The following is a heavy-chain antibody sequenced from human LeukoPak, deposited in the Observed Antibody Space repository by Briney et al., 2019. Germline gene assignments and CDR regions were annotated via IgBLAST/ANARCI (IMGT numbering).Heavy chain of an antibody. V-gene: IGHV3-7*01. J-gene: IGHJ4*02. CDR1: GFTFDDFY. D-gene: IGHD6-19*01. CDR3: AGAALAGTGGSSDIYFDF. CDR2: LKQDGTVT. Sequence: GGSLRLSCAASGFTFDDFYMNWLRQAPGKGLEWVANLKQDGTVTYYVDSVKGRFTISRDNAKNSLYLQMDSLRTEDTAVYYCAGAALAGTGGSSDIYFDFWGQGTLVTVSS.